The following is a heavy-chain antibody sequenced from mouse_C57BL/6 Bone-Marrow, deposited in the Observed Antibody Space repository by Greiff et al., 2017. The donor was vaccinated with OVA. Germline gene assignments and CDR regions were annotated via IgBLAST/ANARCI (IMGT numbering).Heavy chain of an antibody. J-gene: IGHJ1*03. V-gene: IGHV5-15*04. CDR3: ARQDYYGSRGYFDV. D-gene: IGHD1-1*01. CDR1: GFTFSDYG. Sequence: EVKLVESGGGLVQPGGSLKLSCAASGFTFSDYGMAWVRQAPRKGPAWVAFISNLAYSIYYADTVTGRFTISRENAKNTLYLEMSSLRSEDTAMYYCARQDYYGSRGYFDVWGTGTTVTVSS. CDR2: ISNLAYSI.